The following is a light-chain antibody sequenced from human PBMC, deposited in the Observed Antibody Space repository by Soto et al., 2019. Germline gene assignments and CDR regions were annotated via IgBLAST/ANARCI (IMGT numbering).Light chain of an antibody. Sequence: ETVMTQSPATLSVSPGERATLSCRASQSVSYNLAWYQQKPGQAPRLLIYAASSRATDVPARFSGSGSGTRFTLTISSLKSEDFAVYYCQQYNQWPPLTFGGGTKVDIK. J-gene: IGKJ4*01. CDR2: AAS. CDR1: QSVSYN. V-gene: IGKV3D-15*01. CDR3: QQYNQWPPLT.